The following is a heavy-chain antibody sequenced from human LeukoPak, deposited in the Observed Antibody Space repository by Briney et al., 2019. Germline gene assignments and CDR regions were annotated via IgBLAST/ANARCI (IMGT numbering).Heavy chain of an antibody. D-gene: IGHD3-10*01. Sequence: PSQTLSLTCTVSGGSISSGSYYWSWTRQPAGKGLEWIGRIYTSGSTNYNPSLKSRVTISVDTSKNQFSLKLSSVTAADTAVYYCASGVRGVIPFYYYGMDVWGQGTTVTVSS. J-gene: IGHJ6*02. CDR2: IYTSGST. V-gene: IGHV4-61*02. CDR3: ASGVRGVIPFYYYGMDV. CDR1: GGSISSGSYY.